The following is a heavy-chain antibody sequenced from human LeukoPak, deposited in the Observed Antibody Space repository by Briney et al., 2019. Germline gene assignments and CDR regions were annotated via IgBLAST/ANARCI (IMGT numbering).Heavy chain of an antibody. J-gene: IGHJ4*02. CDR3: ARSEDYDILTGYAADFDY. CDR2: ISSSSSYI. D-gene: IGHD3-9*01. Sequence: GGSLRLSCAASGFTFSSYSMNRVRQAPGKGLEWVSSISSSSSYIYYADSVKGRFTISRDNAKNSLYLQMNSLRAEDTAVYYCARSEDYDILTGYAADFDYWGQGTLVTVSS. V-gene: IGHV3-21*01. CDR1: GFTFSSYS.